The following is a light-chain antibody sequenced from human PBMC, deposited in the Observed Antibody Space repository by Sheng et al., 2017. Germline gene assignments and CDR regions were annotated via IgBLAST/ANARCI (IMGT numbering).Light chain of an antibody. J-gene: IGKJ1*01. CDR3: QQYSFYPWT. V-gene: IGKV1-8*01. Sequence: AIRMTQSPSSLSASRGDRVTITCRASQGISSYLAWYQQKPGKAPKLLIYAASTLQSGVPSRFSGSGSGTEFTLTISSLQPDDFATYYCQQYSFYPWTFGRGTKVEI. CDR1: QGISSY. CDR2: AAS.